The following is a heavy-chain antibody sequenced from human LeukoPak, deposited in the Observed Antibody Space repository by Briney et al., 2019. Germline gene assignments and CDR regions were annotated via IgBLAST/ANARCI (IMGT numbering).Heavy chain of an antibody. CDR1: GFTFSSYG. J-gene: IGHJ4*02. D-gene: IGHD3-3*01. Sequence: GSLRLSCAASGFTFSSYGMHWVRQAPGKGLEWVAVIWYDGSNKYYADSVKGRFTISRDNSKNTLYLQMNSLRAEDTAVYYCAKEYYDFWSGYYPRLDYWGQGTLVTVSS. V-gene: IGHV3-33*06. CDR3: AKEYYDFWSGYYPRLDY. CDR2: IWYDGSNK.